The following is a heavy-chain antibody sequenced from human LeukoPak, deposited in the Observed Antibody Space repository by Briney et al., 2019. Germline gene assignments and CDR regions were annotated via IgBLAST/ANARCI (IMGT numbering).Heavy chain of an antibody. Sequence: PGGSLRPSCAASGFTFSSYSMNWVRQAPGKGLEWVSSISSSSSYIYYADSVKGRFTISRDNAKNSLYLQMNSLRAEDTAVYYCARVRFLEWCFDYWGQGTLVTVSS. CDR2: ISSSSSYI. CDR1: GFTFSSYS. CDR3: ARVRFLEWCFDY. D-gene: IGHD3-3*01. J-gene: IGHJ4*02. V-gene: IGHV3-21*01.